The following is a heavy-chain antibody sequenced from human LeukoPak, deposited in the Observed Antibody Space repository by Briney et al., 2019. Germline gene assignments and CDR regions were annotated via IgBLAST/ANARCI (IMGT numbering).Heavy chain of an antibody. CDR3: ARTLYSSSWYHESPPYDY. J-gene: IGHJ4*02. D-gene: IGHD6-13*01. V-gene: IGHV3-30-3*01. CDR2: ILYDGSKK. Sequence: PGGSLRLSCAASGFTFSSYTLHWVRQAPGKGLEWVAVILYDGSKKYHADSVKGRFTISRDNSKNTLFLQMNSLRAEDTAVYYCARTLYSSSWYHESPPYDYWGQGTLVTVSS. CDR1: GFTFSSYT.